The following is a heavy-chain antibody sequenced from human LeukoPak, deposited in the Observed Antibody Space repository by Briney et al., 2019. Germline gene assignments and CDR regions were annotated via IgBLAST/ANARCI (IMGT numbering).Heavy chain of an antibody. J-gene: IGHJ4*02. CDR3: ARAGGYYDSSGYYYGFDY. Sequence: GASVKVSCKASGGTFSSYAISWVRQAPGQGLEWMGGIIPIFGTANYAQKFQGRVTITADESTSTAYMELSSLRSEDTAVYYCARAGGYYDSSGYYYGFDYWGQGTLVTVSP. D-gene: IGHD3-22*01. CDR1: GGTFSSYA. CDR2: IIPIFGTA. V-gene: IGHV1-69*13.